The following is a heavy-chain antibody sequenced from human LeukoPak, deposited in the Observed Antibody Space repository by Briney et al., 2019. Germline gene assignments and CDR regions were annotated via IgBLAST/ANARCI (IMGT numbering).Heavy chain of an antibody. Sequence: GESLKISCTGSGYSFSIYWIGWVRQMPGKGLEWMGIIYPGDSDTRYSPSFQGQVTISADKSISTAYLQWSSLKASDTAMYYCARHFEQQLSNWFDPWGQGTLVTVSS. CDR3: ARHFEQQLSNWFDP. CDR2: IYPGDSDT. D-gene: IGHD6-13*01. V-gene: IGHV5-51*01. CDR1: GYSFSIYW. J-gene: IGHJ5*02.